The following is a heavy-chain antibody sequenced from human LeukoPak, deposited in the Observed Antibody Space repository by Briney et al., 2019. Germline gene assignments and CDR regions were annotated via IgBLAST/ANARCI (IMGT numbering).Heavy chain of an antibody. D-gene: IGHD3-16*01. CDR1: EVTFSSYW. CDR3: ARGGGLDV. V-gene: IGHV3-7*03. J-gene: IGHJ6*02. Sequence: GGSLRLSCVGSEVTFSSYWMNWARQAPGKGLEWVASINHNGNVNYYVDSVKGRFTISRDNAKNSLYLQMSNLRAEDTAVYFCARGGGLDVWGQGATVTVSS. CDR2: INHNGNVN.